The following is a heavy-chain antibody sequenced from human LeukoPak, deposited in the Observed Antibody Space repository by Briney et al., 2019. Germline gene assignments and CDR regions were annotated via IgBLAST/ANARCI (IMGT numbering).Heavy chain of an antibody. CDR2: ISASDGST. CDR1: GFTFSSYA. V-gene: IGHV3-23*01. Sequence: GGSLSLSCAASGFTFSSYAMSWVRQAPGEGLEWVSAISASDGSTYYADSVKGRFTISRDNSKNTLYLQMNNLRDEDTTVYYCAKDVISVAVTPRYFDDGGQGTLVTVSS. CDR3: AKDVISVAVTPRYFDD. D-gene: IGHD6-19*01. J-gene: IGHJ4*01.